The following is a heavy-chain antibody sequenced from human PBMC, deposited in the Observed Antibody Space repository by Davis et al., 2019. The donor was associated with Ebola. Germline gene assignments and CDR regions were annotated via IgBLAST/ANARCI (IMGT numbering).Heavy chain of an antibody. Sequence: PSETLSLTCAISGDSVSSGGWNWIRQTPSRGLEWLGRTYYYWSKWNNDYAASVKSRISVNPDTSKNQFSLQLNSVTPEDTAVYYCVRLVWTPKGFDYWGQGTQVTVSS. V-gene: IGHV6-1*01. CDR2: TYYYWSKWNN. D-gene: IGHD2-21*01. CDR3: VRLVWTPKGFDY. J-gene: IGHJ4*02. CDR1: GDSVSSGG.